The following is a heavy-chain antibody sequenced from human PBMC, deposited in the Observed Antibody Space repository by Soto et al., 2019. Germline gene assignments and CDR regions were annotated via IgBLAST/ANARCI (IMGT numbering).Heavy chain of an antibody. V-gene: IGHV3-21*01. Sequence: GSLRLSCAASGFTFSSYSMNWVRQAPGKGLEWVSSISSSSSYIYYADSVKGRFTISRDNAKNSLYLQMNSLRAEDTAVYYCARVIIQITLKVEVPRAFDISTQGAIVPVS. CDR2: ISSSSSYI. D-gene: IGHD3-22*01. J-gene: IGHJ3*02. CDR1: GFTFSSYS. CDR3: ARVIIQITLKVEVPRAFDI.